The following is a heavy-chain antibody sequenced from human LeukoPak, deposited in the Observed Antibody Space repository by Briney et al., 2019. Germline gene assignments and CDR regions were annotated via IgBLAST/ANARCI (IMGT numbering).Heavy chain of an antibody. Sequence: SVKVSCKASGCTFTSYAISWVRQAPGQGLEWMGGIIPIFGKTNYAQKFQGRVTITGYESISTAYVELSSLRSEDTAVYYCARGHCSNGICEDYWGQGTLVTVST. CDR1: GCTFTSYA. D-gene: IGHD2-8*01. CDR2: IIPIFGKT. CDR3: ARGHCSNGICEDY. V-gene: IGHV1-69*01. J-gene: IGHJ4*02.